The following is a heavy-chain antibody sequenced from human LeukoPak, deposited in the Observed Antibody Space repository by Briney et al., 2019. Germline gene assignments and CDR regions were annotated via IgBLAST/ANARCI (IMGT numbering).Heavy chain of an antibody. Sequence: ASVKVSCKASGGTFSSYAISWVRQAPGQGLEWMGGIIPIFGTANYAQKFQGRVTITTDESTSTAYMELSSLRSEDTAVYYCARGERGYSYVTHYWGQGTLLTVSS. D-gene: IGHD5-18*01. V-gene: IGHV1-69*05. CDR2: IIPIFGTA. CDR1: GGTFSSYA. CDR3: ARGERGYSYVTHY. J-gene: IGHJ4*02.